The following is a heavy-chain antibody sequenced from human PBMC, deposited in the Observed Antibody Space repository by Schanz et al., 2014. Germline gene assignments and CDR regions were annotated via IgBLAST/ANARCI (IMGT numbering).Heavy chain of an antibody. CDR3: ARGALPGIWDSYYFYGLDV. J-gene: IGHJ6*02. V-gene: IGHV1-2*06. CDR1: GHPFTAYY. Sequence: QVQLVQSGAEVKKPGASVKVSCKASGHPFTAYYMHWVRQAPGQGLEWMGRINPNSGGTNYAENFQGRVTMTRDTSTSTVYMELSRLTSDDPALYSWARGALPGIWDSYYFYGLDVWGQGTTVTVSS. CDR2: INPNSGGT. D-gene: IGHD3-22*01.